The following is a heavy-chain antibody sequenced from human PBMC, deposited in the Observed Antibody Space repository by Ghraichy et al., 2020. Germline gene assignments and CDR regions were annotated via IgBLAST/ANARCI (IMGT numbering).Heavy chain of an antibody. V-gene: IGHV3-74*01. J-gene: IGHJ4*02. Sequence: GESLNISCAASGFTFSAYWMHWVRQAPGKGLVWVSRINRDGSSTSYADSVKGRFTTSRDNAKNTLYLHMHSLRAEDTAVYYCASVPDYYGSCSDYWGQGILVTVSS. CDR1: GFTFSAYW. D-gene: IGHD3-10*01. CDR3: ASVPDYYGSCSDY. CDR2: INRDGSST.